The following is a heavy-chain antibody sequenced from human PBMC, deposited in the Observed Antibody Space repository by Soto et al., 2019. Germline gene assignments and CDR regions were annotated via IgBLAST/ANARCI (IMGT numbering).Heavy chain of an antibody. Sequence: GGSLRLSCAASGFTFSSYGMHWVRQAPGKGLEWVAVISYDGSNKYYADSVKGRFTISRDNSKNTLYLQMSSLRAEDTAVYYCAKTGGYSYELIDYWGQGTLVTVSS. J-gene: IGHJ4*02. V-gene: IGHV3-30*18. CDR1: GFTFSSYG. CDR3: AKTGGYSYELIDY. D-gene: IGHD5-18*01. CDR2: ISYDGSNK.